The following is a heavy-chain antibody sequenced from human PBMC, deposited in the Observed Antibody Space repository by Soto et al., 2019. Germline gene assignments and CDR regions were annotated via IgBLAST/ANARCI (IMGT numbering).Heavy chain of an antibody. Sequence: PTETLTLTCTVSGFSLSNARMGVSWIRQPPGKALEWLAHIFSNDEKSYSTSLKSRLTISKDTSKSQVVLTMTNMDPVDTATYYCARIRSGVEMATITRFDYWGQGTLVTVSS. V-gene: IGHV2-26*01. CDR1: GFSLSNARMG. CDR3: ARIRSGVEMATITRFDY. CDR2: IFSNDEK. D-gene: IGHD5-12*01. J-gene: IGHJ4*02.